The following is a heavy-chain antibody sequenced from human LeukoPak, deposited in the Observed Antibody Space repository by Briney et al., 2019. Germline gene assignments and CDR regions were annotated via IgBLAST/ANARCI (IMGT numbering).Heavy chain of an antibody. V-gene: IGHV4-34*01. CDR1: GGSFSGYY. CDR2: INHSGST. J-gene: IGHJ6*02. CDR3: ARGPGRHYYYYYGMDV. Sequence: PSETLSLTCAVYGGSFSGYYWSWVRQPPGKGLEWIGEINHSGSTNYNPSLKSRVTISVDTSKNQFSLKLSSVTAADTAVYYCARGPGRHYYYYYGMDVWGQGTTVTVSS. D-gene: IGHD3-10*01.